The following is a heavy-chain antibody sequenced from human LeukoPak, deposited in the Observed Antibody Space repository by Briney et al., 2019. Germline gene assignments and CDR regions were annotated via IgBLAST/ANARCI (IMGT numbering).Heavy chain of an antibody. CDR1: GGSISSYY. CDR2: IYYSGST. CDR3: ARRQLGGNIVVVPAAELMDV. D-gene: IGHD2-2*01. Sequence: SETLSLTCTVSGGSISSYYWGWIRQPSGKGLEWMGSIYYSGSTYYNPSLKSRVTISVDTSKNQFSLKLSSVTAADTAVYYCARRQLGGNIVVVPAAELMDVWGKGTTVTVSS. V-gene: IGHV4-39*01. J-gene: IGHJ6*04.